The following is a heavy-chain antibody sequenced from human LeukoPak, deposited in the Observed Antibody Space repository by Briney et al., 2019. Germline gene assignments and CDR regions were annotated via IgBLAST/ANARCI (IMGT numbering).Heavy chain of an antibody. D-gene: IGHD5-18*01. Sequence: GGSLRLSCAASGFTFSSYGMHWVRQAPGKGLEWVAFIRYDGSNKYYADSVKGRFTISRDNSKNTLYLQMNSLRAEDTAVYYCARDRGVALQLWTDLDYWGQGTLVTVSS. CDR3: ARDRGVALQLWTDLDY. CDR2: IRYDGSNK. CDR1: GFTFSSYG. J-gene: IGHJ4*02. V-gene: IGHV3-30*02.